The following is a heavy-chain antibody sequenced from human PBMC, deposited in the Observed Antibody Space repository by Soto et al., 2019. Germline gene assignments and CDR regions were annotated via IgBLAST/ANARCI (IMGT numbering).Heavy chain of an antibody. CDR3: AIDRVVRYYYGMYG. D-gene: IGHD3-16*02. J-gene: IGHJ6*02. CDR1: GGTFSSYA. Sequence: VKVSWPSSGGTFSSYAISWVRQAPGQGLEWMGGIIPIFGTANYAQKFQGRVTITADESTSTAYMELSSLRSEDTAVYYCAIDRVVRYYYGMYGWGQGATITVSS. CDR2: IIPIFGTA. V-gene: IGHV1-69*13.